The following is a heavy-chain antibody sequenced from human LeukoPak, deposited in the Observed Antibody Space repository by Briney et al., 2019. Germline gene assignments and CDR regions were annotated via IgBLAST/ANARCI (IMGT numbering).Heavy chain of an antibody. CDR1: GGSISSYY. CDR2: IYYSGST. CDR3: ARSRSSWFFDY. Sequence: SETLSLTCTVSGGSISSYYWSWNRQPPGKGLEWIGYIYYSGSTNYNPSLKSRVTISVDTSKNQFSLKLSSVTAADTAVYYCARSRSSWFFDYWGQGTLVTVSS. J-gene: IGHJ4*02. V-gene: IGHV4-59*08. D-gene: IGHD6-13*01.